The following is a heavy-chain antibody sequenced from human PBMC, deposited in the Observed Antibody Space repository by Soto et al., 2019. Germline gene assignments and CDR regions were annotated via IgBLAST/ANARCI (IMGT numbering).Heavy chain of an antibody. CDR2: IDPSDSYT. CDR3: AHSLVVRGVIGYYMDV. V-gene: IGHV5-10-1*04. D-gene: IGHD3-10*01. CDR1: GYSFTSYW. Sequence: PGESLKISCKGSGYSFTSYWISWVRQMPGKGLEWMGRIDPSDSYTNYSPSLKSRLTITKDTSKNQVVLTMTNMDPVDTATYYCAHSLVVRGVIGYYMDVWGKGTTVTVS. J-gene: IGHJ6*03.